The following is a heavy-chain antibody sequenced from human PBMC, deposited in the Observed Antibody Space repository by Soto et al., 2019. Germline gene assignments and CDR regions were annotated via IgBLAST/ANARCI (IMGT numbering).Heavy chain of an antibody. V-gene: IGHV3-23*01. Sequence: LRLSCAASGFTFSSYAMSWVRQAPGKGLEWVSAISGSGGSTYYADSVKGRFTISRDNSKNTLYLQMNSLRAEDTAVYYCAKVQSAGYYFDYWGQGTLVTVSS. CDR3: AKVQSAGYYFDY. CDR2: ISGSGGST. J-gene: IGHJ4*02. CDR1: GFTFSSYA.